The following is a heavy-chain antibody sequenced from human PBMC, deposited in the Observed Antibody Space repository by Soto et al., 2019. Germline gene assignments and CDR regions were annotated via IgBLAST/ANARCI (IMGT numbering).Heavy chain of an antibody. CDR3: ASLGYCSSTSCYGTNYYYYYYMDV. V-gene: IGHV1-69*02. CDR2: IIPILGIA. J-gene: IGHJ6*03. D-gene: IGHD2-2*01. Sequence: SVKVSCKASGGTFSSYTISWVRQAPGQGLEWMGRIIPILGIANYAQKFQGRVTITADKSTSTAYMELSSLRSEDTAVYYCASLGYCSSTSCYGTNYYYYYYMDVWGKGTTVTVSS. CDR1: GGTFSSYT.